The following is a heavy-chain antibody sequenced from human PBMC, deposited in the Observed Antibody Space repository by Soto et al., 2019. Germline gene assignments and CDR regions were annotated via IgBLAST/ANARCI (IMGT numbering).Heavy chain of an antibody. J-gene: IGHJ4*02. CDR3: ASGTQLLLRRTNNGYSG. D-gene: IGHD3-22*01. Sequence: QVQLVRSGAEVKKPESSVKVSCKAPGGTFSTYAISWVRQAPGQGLEWMGGIIPMFGTANYAQRFQDRVTITEDESTNTVSMELSRVRSEDTAVYFCASGTQLLLRRTNNGYSGWGQGHRVTVPS. CDR1: GGTFSTYA. V-gene: IGHV1-69*12. CDR2: IIPMFGTA.